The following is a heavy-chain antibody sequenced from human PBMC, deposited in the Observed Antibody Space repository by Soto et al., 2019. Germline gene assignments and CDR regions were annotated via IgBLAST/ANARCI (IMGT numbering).Heavy chain of an antibody. CDR3: ARKGAAASYAHYYMDV. CDR2: VYYSGNT. Sequence: SETLSLTCTVSGGSIGPYYWSWIRQPPGKGLEWIGYVYYSGNTNYNPSLESRVTISVDTSRNRFSLNLTSATAADTAVYYCARKGAAASYAHYYMDVWGRGTAVTVSS. V-gene: IGHV4-59*01. J-gene: IGHJ6*03. D-gene: IGHD6-13*01. CDR1: GGSIGPYY.